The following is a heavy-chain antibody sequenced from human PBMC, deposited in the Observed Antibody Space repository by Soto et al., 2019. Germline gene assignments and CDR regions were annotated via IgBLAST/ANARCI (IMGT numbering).Heavy chain of an antibody. CDR3: TRPRIAAAGYYYYYYMDV. CDR2: IKSKTDGGTP. CDR1: GFTFTTAW. D-gene: IGHD6-13*01. J-gene: IGHJ6*03. Sequence: GGSLRLSCAASGFTFTTAWINWVRQAPGKGLEWVGRIKSKTDGGTPDFAEPVRGKFAISKDDSKSMVYLQMNSLKTEDTAVYYCTRPRIAAAGYYYYYYMDVWGKGTTVTVS. V-gene: IGHV3-15*07.